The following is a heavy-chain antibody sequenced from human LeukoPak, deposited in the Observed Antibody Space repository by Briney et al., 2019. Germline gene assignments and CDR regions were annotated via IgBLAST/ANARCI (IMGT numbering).Heavy chain of an antibody. Sequence: SETLSLTCTVSGGSISSYYWSWVRQPPGKGLEWIGYIYYSGSTNYNPSLKSRVTISVDASKNQFSLKLSPVTAADTAVYYCASGYSRYSPYYFDYWGQGTLVTVSS. CDR2: IYYSGST. V-gene: IGHV4-59*08. CDR3: ASGYSRYSPYYFDY. J-gene: IGHJ4*02. CDR1: GGSISSYY. D-gene: IGHD6-13*01.